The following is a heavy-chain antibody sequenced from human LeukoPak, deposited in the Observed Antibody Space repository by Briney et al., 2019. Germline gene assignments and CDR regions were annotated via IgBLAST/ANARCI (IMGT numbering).Heavy chain of an antibody. J-gene: IGHJ6*02. CDR2: ISSRGSTI. Sequence: SGGSLRLSCAASGFTFSDYYMSWIRQAPGKGLEWVSYISSRGSTIYYADSVKGRFTISRDNAKNSLYLQMNSLRAEDTAVYYCARTYSSGWYLHDYYYGMDVWGQGTTVTVSS. CDR1: GFTFSDYY. V-gene: IGHV3-11*01. D-gene: IGHD6-19*01. CDR3: ARTYSSGWYLHDYYYGMDV.